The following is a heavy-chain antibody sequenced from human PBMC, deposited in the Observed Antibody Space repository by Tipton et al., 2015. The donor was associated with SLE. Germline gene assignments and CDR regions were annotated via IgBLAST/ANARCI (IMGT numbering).Heavy chain of an antibody. V-gene: IGHV4-39*07. CDR3: AREQGYYYDSSGYYSWFDP. J-gene: IGHJ5*02. Sequence: GLVKPSETLSFTCTVSGGSISSSTYYWGWIRQPPGKGLEWIGSIYYSGSTYYNPSLKSRVTISVDTSKNQFSLKLSSVTAADTAVYYCAREQGYYYDSSGYYSWFDPWGQGTLVTVSS. D-gene: IGHD3-22*01. CDR1: GGSISSSTYY. CDR2: IYYSGST.